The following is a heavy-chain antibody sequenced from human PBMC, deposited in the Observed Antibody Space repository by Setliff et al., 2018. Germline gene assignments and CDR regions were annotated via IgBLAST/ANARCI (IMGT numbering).Heavy chain of an antibody. D-gene: IGHD6-6*01. V-gene: IGHV1-8*01. CDR2: MNPNSGNT. Sequence: ASVKVSCKASGYTFTSYDINWVRQATGQGLEWMGWMNPNSGNTGYAQKFQGRVTMTRNTSISTAFMQLSSLRSDDTAVYYCVREGVDRRSSTDYRYYMDVWGKGTTVTVSS. CDR3: VREGVDRRSSTDYRYYMDV. J-gene: IGHJ6*03. CDR1: GYTFTSYD.